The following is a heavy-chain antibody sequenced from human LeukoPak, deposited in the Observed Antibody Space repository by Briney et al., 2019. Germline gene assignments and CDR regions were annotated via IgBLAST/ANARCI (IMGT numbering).Heavy chain of an antibody. V-gene: IGHV3-7*01. Sequence: GGSLRLPCAASGFTFSSYWMSWVRQAPGKGLEWVANIKQDGSEKYYVDSVKGRFTISRDNAKNSLYLQMNSLRAEDTAVYYCARTGTRGAIRGYYMDVWGKGTTVTISS. CDR3: ARTGTRGAIRGYYMDV. D-gene: IGHD3-10*01. J-gene: IGHJ6*03. CDR1: GFTFSSYW. CDR2: IKQDGSEK.